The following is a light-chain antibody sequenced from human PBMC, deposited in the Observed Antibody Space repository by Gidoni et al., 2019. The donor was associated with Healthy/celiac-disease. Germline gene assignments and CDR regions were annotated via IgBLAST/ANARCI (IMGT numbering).Light chain of an antibody. Sequence: DILLTQSPATLSLSPGERATLSCRASQSVSSYLAWYQQKPGQATRLLIYDASNRATGIPARFSGSGSGTDFTLTISSLEPEDFAVYYCQQRSNWPPYTFGQGTKLEIK. J-gene: IGKJ2*01. CDR1: QSVSSY. V-gene: IGKV3-11*01. CDR2: DAS. CDR3: QQRSNWPPYT.